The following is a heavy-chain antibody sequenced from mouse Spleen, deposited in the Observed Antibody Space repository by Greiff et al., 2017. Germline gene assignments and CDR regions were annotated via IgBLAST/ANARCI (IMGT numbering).Heavy chain of an antibody. V-gene: IGHV1-18*01. CDR2: INPNNGGT. J-gene: IGHJ3*01. CDR3: ARSSYYRFPGQWFAY. Sequence: EVQLQQSGPELVKPGASVKIPCKASGYTFTDYNMDWVKQSHGKSLEWIGDINPNNGGTIYNQKFKGKATLTVDKSSSTAYMELRSLTSEDTAVYYCARSSYYRFPGQWFAYWGQGTLVTVSA. CDR1: GYTFTDYN. D-gene: IGHD2-14*01.